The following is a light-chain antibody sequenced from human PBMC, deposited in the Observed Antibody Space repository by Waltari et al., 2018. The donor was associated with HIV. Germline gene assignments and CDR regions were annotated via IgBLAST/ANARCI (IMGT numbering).Light chain of an antibody. CDR1: SGHSGYA. CDR2: VHNDGSH. J-gene: IGLJ2*01. V-gene: IGLV4-69*01. CDR3: QTWGTGIVV. Sequence: QLAVTQSPSASASLGASVKLTGTLSSGHSGYAIACHQQQPEKGPRYLMLVHNDGSHREGDGLPDRFSGSSSGTERYLTISSLQSDDEADYYCQTWGTGIVVFGGGTKLTVL.